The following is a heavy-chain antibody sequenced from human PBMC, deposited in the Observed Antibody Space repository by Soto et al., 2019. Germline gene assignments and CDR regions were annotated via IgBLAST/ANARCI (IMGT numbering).Heavy chain of an antibody. CDR3: AKSTAAAGPIGP. CDR2: ISSSSSYT. V-gene: IGHV3-21*04. D-gene: IGHD6-13*01. CDR1: GFTFSSYS. J-gene: IGHJ5*02. Sequence: GGSLRLSCAASGFTFSSYSMNWVRQAPGKGLEWVSSISSSSSYTYYADSVKGRFTISRDNSKNTLYLQMNSLRAEDTAVYYCAKSTAAAGPIGPWGQGTLVTVSS.